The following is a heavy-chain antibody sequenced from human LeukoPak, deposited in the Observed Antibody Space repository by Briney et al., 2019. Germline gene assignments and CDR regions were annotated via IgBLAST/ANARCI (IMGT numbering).Heavy chain of an antibody. V-gene: IGHV3-7*01. CDR1: GFTFSSYW. J-gene: IGHJ4*02. CDR2: IKQDGSET. Sequence: PGGSLRLSCAASGFTFSSYWMSWVHQAPGKGLEWVANIKQDGSETYYVDSVKGRFTISRDNAKNSLYLQMSSLRAEDTAVYYCARYPRWDIVVVPSGDPPAYYWGQGTLVTVSS. CDR3: ARYPRWDIVVVPSGDPPAYY. D-gene: IGHD2-2*01.